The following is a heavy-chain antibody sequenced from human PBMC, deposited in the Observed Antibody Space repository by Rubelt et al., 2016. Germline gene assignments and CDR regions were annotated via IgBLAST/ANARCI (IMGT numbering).Heavy chain of an antibody. V-gene: IGHV2-70*01. Sequence: QVTLRESGPALVKPTQTLTLSCTFSGFSLSTRGMCASWIRQPPGKALEWLALIDWDDVKYYSTSLKTRLTISKDTSTNQVVLTMTNMDPVDTATYYCALCRSYGVEFDYWGQGTLVTVSS. CDR3: ALCRSYGVEFDY. CDR1: GFSLSTRGMC. J-gene: IGHJ4*02. D-gene: IGHD5-18*01. CDR2: IDWDDVK.